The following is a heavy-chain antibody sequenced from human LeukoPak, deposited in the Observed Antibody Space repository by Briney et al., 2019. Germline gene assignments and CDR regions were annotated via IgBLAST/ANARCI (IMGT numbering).Heavy chain of an antibody. CDR2: IYHSGST. Sequence: SETLSLTCTVSGGSVSSGGYYWSWIRQPPGKGLEWIGYIYHSGSTYYNPSLKSRVTISVDRSKNQFSLKLSSVTAADTAVYYCGRDWAGSGYHHAFDNWGQGTKVTVFS. J-gene: IGHJ3*02. D-gene: IGHD3-22*01. CDR1: GGSVSSGGYY. CDR3: GRDWAGSGYHHAFDN. V-gene: IGHV4-30-2*01.